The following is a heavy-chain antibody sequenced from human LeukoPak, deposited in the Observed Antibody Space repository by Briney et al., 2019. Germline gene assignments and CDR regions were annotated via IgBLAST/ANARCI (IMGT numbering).Heavy chain of an antibody. CDR1: GGSLSDYY. V-gene: IGHV4-34*01. Sequence: PSETLSLTCAMYGGSLSDYYWSWIRQPPGKGLEYIGEINHSGSTNYNPSLKSRVTISVDMSKNQFSLKLTSVTAADTAVYYCARECSTSCYDYWGQGTLVTVSS. CDR3: ARECSTSCYDY. J-gene: IGHJ4*02. CDR2: INHSGST. D-gene: IGHD2-2*01.